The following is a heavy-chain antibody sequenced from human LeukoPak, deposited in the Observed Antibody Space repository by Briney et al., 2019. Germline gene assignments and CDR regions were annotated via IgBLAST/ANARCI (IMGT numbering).Heavy chain of an antibody. J-gene: IGHJ4*02. CDR2: IHSGGNT. D-gene: IGHD3-9*01. CDR1: GFTVSSSY. Sequence: GGSLRLSCAASGFTVSSSYMSWVRPGPGEGLEWVSLIHSGGNTYYADSVKGRFTISRDNSKTTLSLQMNSLRAEDTAVYYCVSHSDTLTSYSFDYWGQGTLVTVSS. CDR3: VSHSDTLTSYSFDY. V-gene: IGHV3-53*01.